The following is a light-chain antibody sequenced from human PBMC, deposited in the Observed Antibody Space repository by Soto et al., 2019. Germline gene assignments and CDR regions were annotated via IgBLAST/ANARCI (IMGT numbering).Light chain of an antibody. J-gene: IGKJ1*01. CDR3: QQYNILST. CDR1: QSIRYW. CDR2: DAS. V-gene: IGKV1-5*01. Sequence: KRTNRPSTLPANLGARVTITCRASQSIRYWVDWYKHKTGKDPKVLIYDASTMESGVTTRFSGSGSGTEFTLTISSLHPVDFATYYCQQYNILSTFGQGTMVAIK.